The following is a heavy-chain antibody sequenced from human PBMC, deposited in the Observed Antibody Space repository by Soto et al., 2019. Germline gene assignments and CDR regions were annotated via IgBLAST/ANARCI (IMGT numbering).Heavy chain of an antibody. CDR2: INSDGSST. CDR1: GFTFSSYW. J-gene: IGHJ4*02. Sequence: GGSLRFSCAASGFTFSSYWMHWVRQAPGKGLVWVSRINSDGSSTSYADSVKGRFTISRDNAKNTLYLQMNSLRAEDTAVYYCARVGIAVPGRDYWGQGTLVTVSS. V-gene: IGHV3-74*01. D-gene: IGHD6-19*01. CDR3: ARVGIAVPGRDY.